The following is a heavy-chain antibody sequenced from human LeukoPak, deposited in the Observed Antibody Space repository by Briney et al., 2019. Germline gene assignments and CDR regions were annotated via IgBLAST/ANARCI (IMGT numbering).Heavy chain of an antibody. J-gene: IGHJ5*02. CDR2: ISRNGRNT. CDR3: AKAPDSVDYGALKWFDP. D-gene: IGHD4-17*01. V-gene: IGHV3-64*01. CDR1: GFTLSSYS. Sequence: GGSLRLSCAASGFTLSSYSMHWVRQAPGKGLEFVSAISRNGRNTYYANSVKGRFTISRDISKNTLYLQMGSLRPEDMAVYYCAKAPDSVDYGALKWFDPWGQGTLVTVSS.